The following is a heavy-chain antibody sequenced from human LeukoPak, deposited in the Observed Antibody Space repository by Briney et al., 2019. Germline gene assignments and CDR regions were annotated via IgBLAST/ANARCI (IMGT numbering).Heavy chain of an antibody. CDR3: ARHHYDYGDHYYFDY. CDR2: IYYSGST. J-gene: IGHJ4*02. Sequence: SETLSLTCTVSGGSISSYYWSWIRQPPGKGLEWIGYIYYSGSTNYNPSLKSRVTISVDTSKNQSSLKLSSVTAADTAVYYCARHHYDYGDHYYFDYWGQGTLVTVSS. V-gene: IGHV4-59*08. CDR1: GGSISSYY. D-gene: IGHD4-17*01.